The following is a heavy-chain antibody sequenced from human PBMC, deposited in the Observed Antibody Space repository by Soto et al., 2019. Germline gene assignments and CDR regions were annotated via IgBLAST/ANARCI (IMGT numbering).Heavy chain of an antibody. CDR2: IFHTGNT. Sequence: QVQLQESGPGLVKPSQTLSLTCAVSHGTMTSGGYYWSWIRQFPGKGLEWIGQIFHTGNTYYNPSLKSRVYMSVDTSMTKFSVMLSSVTAADTAVYFCARARAKYGGPFDYGGQGILVTVSS. D-gene: IGHD5-12*01. V-gene: IGHV4-31*11. J-gene: IGHJ4*02. CDR3: ARARAKYGGPFDY. CDR1: HGTMTSGGYY.